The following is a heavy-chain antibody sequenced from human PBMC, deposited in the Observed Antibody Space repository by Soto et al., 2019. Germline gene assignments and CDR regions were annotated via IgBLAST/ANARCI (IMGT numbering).Heavy chain of an antibody. Sequence: SETLTLTCTVSGGTSNTYSWSWIRQAPGKGLEWITYIYHSGTTKYNPSLRRGVSTSFDMSKKKFFQRRNSEPGADTAAYYCGCFQHLLVFDFWGQGTRVTVSS. CDR3: GCFQHLLVFDF. CDR2: IYHSGTT. V-gene: IGHV4-59*01. D-gene: IGHD2-15*01. J-gene: IGHJ4*01. CDR1: GGTSNTYS.